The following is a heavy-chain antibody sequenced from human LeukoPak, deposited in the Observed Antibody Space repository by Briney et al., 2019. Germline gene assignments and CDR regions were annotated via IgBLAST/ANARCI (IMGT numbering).Heavy chain of an antibody. D-gene: IGHD6-13*01. CDR2: TRNKANSYTT. J-gene: IGHJ4*02. CDR3: ARPRYSSSWYYFDY. CDR1: GFTFSDHY. Sequence: GGSLRLSCAASGFTFSDHYMDWVRQAPGKGLEWVGRTRNKANSYTTEYAASVKGRFTISRDDSKNSLYLQMNRLKTEDTAVYYCARPRYSSSWYYFDYWGQGTLVTVSS. V-gene: IGHV3-72*01.